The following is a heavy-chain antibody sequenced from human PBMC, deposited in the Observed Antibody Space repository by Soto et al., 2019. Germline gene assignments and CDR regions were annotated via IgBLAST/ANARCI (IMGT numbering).Heavy chain of an antibody. CDR2: ISGSGGST. CDR3: ATDRAPIWVRRVQTGQTYHYFDY. Sequence: EVQLLESGGGLVQPGGSLRLSCAASGFTFSSYAMSWVRQAPGKGLEWVSAISGSGGSTYYADSVKGRFTISRDNSKNTLYLQMNGLRAEDTAVYYCATDRAPIWVRRVQTGQTYHYFDYWGQGTLVTVAS. V-gene: IGHV3-23*01. J-gene: IGHJ4*02. CDR1: GFTFSSYA. D-gene: IGHD3-16*01.